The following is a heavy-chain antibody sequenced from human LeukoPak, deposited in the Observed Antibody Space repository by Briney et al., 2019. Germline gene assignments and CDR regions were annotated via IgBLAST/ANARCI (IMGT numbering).Heavy chain of an antibody. D-gene: IGHD1-26*01. CDR3: ARGWGQGLKATFSY. V-gene: IGHV3-13*04. CDR1: GFTFSYND. J-gene: IGHJ4*02. Sequence: PGGSLRLSCAASGFTFSYNDMHWVRQPTGKGLEWVSGIDTAGATYYPGSVKGRFTISGENAKNSLYLQMNNLRAGDTAVYYCARGWGQGLKATFSYWGQGTLVTVSS. CDR2: IDTAGAT.